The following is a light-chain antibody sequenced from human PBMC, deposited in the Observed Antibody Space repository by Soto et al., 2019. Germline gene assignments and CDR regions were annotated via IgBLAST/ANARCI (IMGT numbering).Light chain of an antibody. J-gene: IGLJ1*01. CDR3: CSYAGSYIYV. Sequence: SGLTPPRSVSGSPGQSVTISCTGTSSDVGAYNHVSWYQQYPGKAPKLTIYDVSKRPSGVPDRFSGSKSGNTASLTISGLQAEDEADYYCCSYAGSYIYVFGTGTKVTVL. CDR1: SSDVGAYNH. CDR2: DVS. V-gene: IGLV2-11*01.